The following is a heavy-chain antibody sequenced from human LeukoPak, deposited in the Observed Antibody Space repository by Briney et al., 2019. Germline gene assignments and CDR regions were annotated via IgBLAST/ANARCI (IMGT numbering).Heavy chain of an antibody. CDR3: SVDRYDSSGFLF. D-gene: IGHD3-22*01. CDR2: IKHDGSEK. Sequence: GGSLRLSCIASGFTFSTYWMSWVRQTPGKGLEWVANIKHDGSEKFYVGSVKGRFTISRDNAKNSLYLQMNSLRAEDAAVYYCSVDRYDSSGFLFWGQGTLVTVSS. CDR1: GFTFSTYW. J-gene: IGHJ4*02. V-gene: IGHV3-7*01.